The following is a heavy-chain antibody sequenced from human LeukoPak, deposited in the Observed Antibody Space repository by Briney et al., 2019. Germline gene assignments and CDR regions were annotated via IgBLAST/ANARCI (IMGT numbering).Heavy chain of an antibody. CDR1: GFTVSSNY. J-gene: IGHJ4*02. CDR2: IYSGGST. V-gene: IGHV3-53*01. CDR3: AREGRYYFDY. Sequence: GGSLRLSSAASGFTVSSNYMSWVRQAPGKGLEWVSVIYSGGSTYYADSVKGRFPISRDNSKNTLYLQMNSLRAEDTAVYYCAREGRYYFDYWGQGTLVTVSS.